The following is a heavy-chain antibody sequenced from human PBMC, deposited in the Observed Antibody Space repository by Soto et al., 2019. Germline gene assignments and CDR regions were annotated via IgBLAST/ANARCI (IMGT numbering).Heavy chain of an antibody. D-gene: IGHD2-21*01. Sequence: GGSLIVSCAASEFTISTYWMHWVRQAPGKGPVWVSRISTDGSYTSYADSVKGRFTISRDNAKNTLYLQMNSLRPEDTAVYYCARETGGDGYNSWGQGTLVTVSS. J-gene: IGHJ5*02. CDR1: EFTISTYW. CDR3: ARETGGDGYNS. CDR2: ISTDGSYT. V-gene: IGHV3-74*01.